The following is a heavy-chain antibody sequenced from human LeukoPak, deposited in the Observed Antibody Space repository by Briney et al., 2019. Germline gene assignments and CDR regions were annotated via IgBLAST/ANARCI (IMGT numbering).Heavy chain of an antibody. CDR3: ARSRFGMTSGHYYYLDV. D-gene: IGHD1-1*01. CDR2: INHSGST. Sequence: SETLSLTCAVYGGSFTYYYWTWIRQPPGKGLEWIGEINHSGSTNYSPSLNSRVTISVDTSKNQFSLKMTSVTAADTAIYYCARSRFGMTSGHYYYLDVWGKGTTVIVSS. J-gene: IGHJ6*03. V-gene: IGHV4-34*01. CDR1: GGSFTYYY.